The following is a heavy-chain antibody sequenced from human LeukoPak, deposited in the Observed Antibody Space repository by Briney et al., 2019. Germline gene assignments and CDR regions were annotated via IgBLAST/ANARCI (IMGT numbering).Heavy chain of an antibody. Sequence: SQTLSLTCAISGDSVSSNSAAWNWIRQSPSRGLEWLGRTYYRSKGYNDYAVSVKSRITINPDTSKNQFSLQLNSVTPEDTAVYYCARGVRTIAAAGRYFDYWGQGTLVTVSS. CDR2: TYYRSKGYN. CDR3: ARGVRTIAAAGRYFDY. D-gene: IGHD6-13*01. CDR1: GDSVSSNSAA. V-gene: IGHV6-1*01. J-gene: IGHJ4*02.